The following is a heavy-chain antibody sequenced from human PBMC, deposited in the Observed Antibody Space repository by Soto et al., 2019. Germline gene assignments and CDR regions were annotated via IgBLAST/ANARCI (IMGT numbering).Heavy chain of an antibody. CDR1: GFTFSSYS. CDR2: ISSSSSYI. D-gene: IGHD3-10*01. V-gene: IGHV3-21*01. CDR3: AREFSVAGVLLWFGELSGYYYYYYMVV. Sequence: GGSLRLSCAASGFTFSSYSMNWVRQAPGKGLEWVSSISSSSSYIYYADSVKGRFTISRDNAKNSLYLQMNSLRAEDTAVYSCAREFSVAGVLLWFGELSGYYYYYYMVVGGKGTTVTVSS. J-gene: IGHJ6*03.